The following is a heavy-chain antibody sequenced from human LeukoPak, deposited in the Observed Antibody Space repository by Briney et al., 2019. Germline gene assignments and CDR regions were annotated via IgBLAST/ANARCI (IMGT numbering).Heavy chain of an antibody. J-gene: IGHJ4*02. CDR1: GFTFSSYW. CDR2: INSDGSST. D-gene: IGHD6-19*01. CDR3: AREGSSGWWGFDY. V-gene: IGHV3-74*01. Sequence: GGSLRLSCAASGFTFSSYWMHWVRRAPGKGLVWVSRINSDGSSTSYADSVKGRFTISRDNAKNTLYLQMNSLRAEDTAVYYCAREGSSGWWGFDYWGQGTLVTVSS.